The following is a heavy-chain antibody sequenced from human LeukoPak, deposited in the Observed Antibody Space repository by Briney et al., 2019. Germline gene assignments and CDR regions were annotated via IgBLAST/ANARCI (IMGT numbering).Heavy chain of an antibody. CDR2: INQDGSQK. Sequence: GGSLRLSCAASGFTFTGYWIVWVRQAPGKGLEWVDNINQDGSQKQYGDSVKGRFTISRDNAKKSLYLQMNNLRAEDTGVYYCAREDWGPDYWGQGTLVTVSS. V-gene: IGHV3-7*01. CDR3: AREDWGPDY. CDR1: GFTFTGYW. D-gene: IGHD7-27*01. J-gene: IGHJ4*02.